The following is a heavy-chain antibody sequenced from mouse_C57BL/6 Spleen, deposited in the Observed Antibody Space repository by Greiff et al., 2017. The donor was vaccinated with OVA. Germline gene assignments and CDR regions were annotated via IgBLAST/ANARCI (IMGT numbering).Heavy chain of an antibody. CDR3: ARAQAPYAMDY. CDR1: GFTFSSYG. D-gene: IGHD3-2*02. CDR2: ISSGGSYT. J-gene: IGHJ4*01. V-gene: IGHV5-6*01. Sequence: VQLKESGGDLVKPGGSLKLSCAASGFTFSSYGMSWVRQTPDKRLEWVATISSGGSYTYYPDCVKGRFTISRDNAKNTLYLQMSSLKSEDTAMYYCARAQAPYAMDYWGQGTSVTVSS.